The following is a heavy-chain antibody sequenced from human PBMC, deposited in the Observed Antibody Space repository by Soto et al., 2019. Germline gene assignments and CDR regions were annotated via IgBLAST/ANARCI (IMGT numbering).Heavy chain of an antibody. CDR1: GFTVSSNY. Sequence: EVQLVETGGGLIQPGGSLRLSCAASGFTVSSNYMSWVRQAPGKGLEWVSVIYSGGSTYYADSVKGRFTISRDNSKNTLYLQMNGRRAEDTAVYYCARDDGAWHCSGGSCYNYCGMDVWGQGTTVTVSS. J-gene: IGHJ6*02. V-gene: IGHV3-53*02. CDR2: IYSGGST. D-gene: IGHD2-15*01. CDR3: ARDDGAWHCSGGSCYNYCGMDV.